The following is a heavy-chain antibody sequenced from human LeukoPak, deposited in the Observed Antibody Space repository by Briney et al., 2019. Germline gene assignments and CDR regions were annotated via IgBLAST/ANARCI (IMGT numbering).Heavy chain of an antibody. CDR1: GYTFTTYA. CDR2: INGGNGNT. Sequence: GASVRVSCKASGYTFTTYAMRWVRQAPGQRLEWMGWINGGNGNTKYSQNFQGRVTITRETSASTAYMELRSLRSEDTAVYYCARGSYDILTGYSDYYGIDVWGKGTTVTVSS. J-gene: IGHJ6*04. V-gene: IGHV1-3*01. D-gene: IGHD3-9*01. CDR3: ARGSYDILTGYSDYYGIDV.